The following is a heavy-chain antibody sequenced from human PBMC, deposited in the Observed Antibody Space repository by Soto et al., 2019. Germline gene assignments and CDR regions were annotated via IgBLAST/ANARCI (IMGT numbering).Heavy chain of an antibody. V-gene: IGHV3-21*01. CDR3: ARDRRYSGTTGTTPFDY. Sequence: GGSLRLSCAASGFTFSSYSMNWVRQAPGKGLEWVSSISSSSSYIYYADSVKGRFTISRDNAKNSLYLQMNSLRAEDTAVYYCARDRRYSGTTGTTPFDYWGQGTLVTVSS. J-gene: IGHJ4*02. D-gene: IGHD1-1*01. CDR1: GFTFSSYS. CDR2: ISSSSSYI.